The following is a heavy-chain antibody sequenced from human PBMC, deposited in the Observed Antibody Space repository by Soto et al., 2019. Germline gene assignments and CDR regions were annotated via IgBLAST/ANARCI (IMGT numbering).Heavy chain of an antibody. CDR1: GGSFSGYY. D-gene: IGHD6-13*01. CDR3: ARGGVGYSSSWYNFRPYGMDV. CDR2: INHSGST. V-gene: IGHV4-34*01. J-gene: IGHJ6*02. Sequence: SETLSLTCAVYGGSFSGYYWSWIRQPPGKGLEWIGEINHSGSTNYNPSLKSRVTISVDTSKNQFSLKLSSVTAADTAVYYCARGGVGYSSSWYNFRPYGMDVWGQGTTVTVSS.